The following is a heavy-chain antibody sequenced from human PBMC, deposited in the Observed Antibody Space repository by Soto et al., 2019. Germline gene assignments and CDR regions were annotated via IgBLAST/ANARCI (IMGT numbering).Heavy chain of an antibody. J-gene: IGHJ4*02. CDR3: ARKIDFPTGMLDY. V-gene: IGHV3-23*01. CDR2: IAGIT. D-gene: IGHD2-8*01. Sequence: EVQLLQSGGGLVQPGGSLRLSCAASGFTFENSVMSWVRQAPGKGLEGASTIAGITYYSDSVKGRFTISRDNSQSTLYLQMNSLRAEDTAVYYSARKIDFPTGMLDYWGQRTLVTVSS. CDR1: GFTFENSV.